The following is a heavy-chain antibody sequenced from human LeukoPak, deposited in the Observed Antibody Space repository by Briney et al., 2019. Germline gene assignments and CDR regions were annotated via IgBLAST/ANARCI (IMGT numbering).Heavy chain of an antibody. Sequence: GGSLRLSCAASGFTFSSYWMSWVRQAPGKGLEWVANIKQDGSEKYYVDSVKGRFTISRDNAKNSLCLQMNSLRAEDTAVYYCASLLSGSNQINDYWGQGTLVTVSS. V-gene: IGHV3-7*01. CDR3: ASLLSGSNQINDY. CDR2: IKQDGSEK. CDR1: GFTFSSYW. J-gene: IGHJ4*02. D-gene: IGHD1-26*01.